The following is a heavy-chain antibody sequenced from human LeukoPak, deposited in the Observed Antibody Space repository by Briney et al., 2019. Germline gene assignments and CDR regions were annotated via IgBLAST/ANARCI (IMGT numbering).Heavy chain of an antibody. CDR2: IYYSGST. J-gene: IGHJ4*02. CDR1: GAPISSGDYY. D-gene: IGHD3-22*01. Sequence: SETLSFTCIVSGAPISSGDYYWSWIRPPPGKGLVWIVYIYYSGSTYSNPSLKSRVTISVDTSKNQFSLNLSSVTAADTAVYYCARELRADFGSGYKSLFDYWGQGTLVTVSS. CDR3: ARELRADFGSGYKSLFDY. V-gene: IGHV4-30-4*08.